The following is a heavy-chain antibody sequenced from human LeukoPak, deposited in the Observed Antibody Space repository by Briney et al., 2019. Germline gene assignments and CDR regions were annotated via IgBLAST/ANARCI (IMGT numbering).Heavy chain of an antibody. CDR2: IYYSGST. CDR3: ARQRYSNYGYYYYGMDV. J-gene: IGHJ6*02. V-gene: IGHV4-59*01. Sequence: SETLSLTCTVSGGSISSYYWSWIRQPPGKGLEWIGYIYYSGSTNYNPSFKSRVTISVDTSKNQFSLKLSSVTAADTAVYYCARQRYSNYGYYYYGMDVWGQGTTVTVSS. CDR1: GGSISSYY. D-gene: IGHD4-11*01.